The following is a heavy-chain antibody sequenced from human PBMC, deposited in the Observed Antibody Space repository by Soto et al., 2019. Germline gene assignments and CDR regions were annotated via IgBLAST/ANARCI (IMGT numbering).Heavy chain of an antibody. V-gene: IGHV4-31*03. J-gene: IGHJ6*02. CDR1: GGSISSGGYY. Sequence: SETLSLTCTVSGGSISSGGYYWSWIRQHPGKGLEWIGYIYYSGSTYYNPSLKSRVTISVDTSKNQLSLKLSSVTAADTAVYYWAGRTTVTTGGMDVWGQGTTVAVSS. CDR3: AGRTTVTTGGMDV. CDR2: IYYSGST. D-gene: IGHD4-17*01.